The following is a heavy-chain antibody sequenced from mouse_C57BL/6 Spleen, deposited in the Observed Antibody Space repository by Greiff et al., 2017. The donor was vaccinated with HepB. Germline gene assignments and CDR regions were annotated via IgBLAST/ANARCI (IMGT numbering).Heavy chain of an antibody. J-gene: IGHJ2*01. CDR2: IYPRSGNT. CDR1: GYTFTSYG. V-gene: IGHV1-81*01. CDR3: ALITTVVATEGY. Sequence: QVQLQQSGAELARPGASVKLSCKASGYTFTSYGISWVKQSTGQGLEWIGEIYPRSGNTYYNEKFKGKATLTADKSSSTAYMELRSLTSEDSAVYFCALITTVVATEGYWGQGTTLTVSS. D-gene: IGHD1-1*01.